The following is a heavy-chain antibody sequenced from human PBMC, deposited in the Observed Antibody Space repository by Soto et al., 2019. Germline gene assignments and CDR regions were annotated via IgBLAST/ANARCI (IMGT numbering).Heavy chain of an antibody. D-gene: IGHD3-22*01. CDR1: GYSFTSYG. J-gene: IGHJ6*02. V-gene: IGHV5-51*01. Sequence: GESLKISCEGSGYSFTSYGIGWVRQMPGKGLECMGIIYPGDSDTRYSPSFQGHVTISADKSISTAYLQWSSLKASDTAMYYCARHSPYYYDSSGLYYYGMDVWGQGTTVTVSS. CDR2: IYPGDSDT. CDR3: ARHSPYYYDSSGLYYYGMDV.